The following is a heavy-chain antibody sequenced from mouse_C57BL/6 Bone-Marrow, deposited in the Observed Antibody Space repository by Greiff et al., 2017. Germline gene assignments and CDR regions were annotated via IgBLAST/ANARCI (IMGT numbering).Heavy chain of an antibody. J-gene: IGHJ3*01. CDR3: AREYYGSSYGFAY. CDR1: GFTFNSYS. Sequence: VQLQQPGGELVRPGSSVKLSCKASGFTFNSYSVHWGEQRPIQGLEWIGNIDPSGSETHYNQKFKDKATLTVDKSSSTAYMQLSSLTSEDSAVYYCAREYYGSSYGFAYWGQGTLVTVSA. V-gene: IGHV1-52*01. CDR2: IDPSGSET. D-gene: IGHD1-1*01.